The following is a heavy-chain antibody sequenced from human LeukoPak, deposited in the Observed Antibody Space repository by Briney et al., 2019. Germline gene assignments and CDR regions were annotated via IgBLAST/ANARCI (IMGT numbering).Heavy chain of an antibody. V-gene: IGHV1-2*02. CDR1: GYTFTAYY. D-gene: IGHD2-2*01. Sequence: ASVKVSCKASGYTFTAYYIHWVRQAPGQRLEWMGWTNPNSGGTNYAQQFQGRVTVTRDTSISTAYMELSRLRSDDTAVYYCARGPVPDYYYYVMDVWGQGTTVAVSS. CDR2: TNPNSGGT. CDR3: ARGPVPDYYYYVMDV. J-gene: IGHJ6*02.